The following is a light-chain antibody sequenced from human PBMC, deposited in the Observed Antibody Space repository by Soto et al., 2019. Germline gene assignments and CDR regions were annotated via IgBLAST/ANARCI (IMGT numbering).Light chain of an antibody. J-gene: IGLJ1*01. V-gene: IGLV1-40*01. CDR3: QSYDTSLSAYV. CDR2: GNS. Sequence: QSVLAQPPSVSGAPGQRVTISCTGSSSNIGADYAVHWYQQLPGTAPKLLIYGNSNRPSGVPDRFSGSKSGTSASLAITGLQAEDEAEYYCQSYDTSLSAYVFGTGTKVTVL. CDR1: SSNIGADYA.